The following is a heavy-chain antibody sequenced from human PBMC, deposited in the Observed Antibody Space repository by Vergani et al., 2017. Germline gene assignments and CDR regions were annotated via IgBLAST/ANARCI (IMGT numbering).Heavy chain of an antibody. CDR3: ARDGWELLDYYYYMYV. V-gene: IGHV3-74*01. J-gene: IGHJ6*03. Sequence: VQLVESGGGLVQPGGSLRLSCTASGFTFSNYWMQWVRQATGKGLMWVSRINSDGDSTSYADSVKGRFTISRDNAKNTLYMQMDRLIAEATAVYYCARDGWELLDYYYYMYVWGKGTTGTVSS. CDR2: INSDGDST. D-gene: IGHD1-26*01. CDR1: GFTFSNYW.